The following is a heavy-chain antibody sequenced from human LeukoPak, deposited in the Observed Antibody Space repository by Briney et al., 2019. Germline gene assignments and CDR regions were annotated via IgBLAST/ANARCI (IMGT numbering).Heavy chain of an antibody. V-gene: IGHV3-7*01. CDR2: IKQDGSEK. CDR1: ELAFTNSW. D-gene: IGHD6-19*01. CDR3: ARLSTAVAGGDY. Sequence: GGSLRLFCAASELAFTNSWMSWVRQTPGEGLEWVANIKQDGSEKYYVDSVKGRFTISRDNAKNSLYLQMNSLTAEDTALYYCARLSTAVAGGDYWGQGTLVTVSS. J-gene: IGHJ4*02.